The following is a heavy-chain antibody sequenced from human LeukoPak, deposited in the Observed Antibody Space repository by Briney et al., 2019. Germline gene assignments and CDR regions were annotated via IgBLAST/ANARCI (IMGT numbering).Heavy chain of an antibody. CDR2: IYYSGST. Sequence: PSETLSLTCTVSGGSISSYYWSWIRQPPGKGLEWIGYIYYSGSTNYNPSLKSRVTISVDTSKNQFSLKLSSVTAADTAVYYCARGNLLLRYYYDSSGYFGWWSQGTLVTVSS. CDR3: ARGNLLLRYYYDSSGYFGW. CDR1: GGSISSYY. D-gene: IGHD3-22*01. J-gene: IGHJ4*02. V-gene: IGHV4-59*12.